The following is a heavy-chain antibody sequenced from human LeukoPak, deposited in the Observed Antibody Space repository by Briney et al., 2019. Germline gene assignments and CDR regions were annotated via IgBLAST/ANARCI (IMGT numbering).Heavy chain of an antibody. CDR1: GGSISSGDYY. J-gene: IGHJ4*02. D-gene: IGHD4-17*01. CDR2: INHSGST. V-gene: IGHV4-39*07. Sequence: PSETLSLTCTVSGGSISSGDYYWSWIRQPPGKGLEWIGEINHSGSTNYNPSLKSRVTISVDTSKDQFSLKLSSVTAADTAVYYCASLDYGDYDWGQGTLVTVSS. CDR3: ASLDYGDYD.